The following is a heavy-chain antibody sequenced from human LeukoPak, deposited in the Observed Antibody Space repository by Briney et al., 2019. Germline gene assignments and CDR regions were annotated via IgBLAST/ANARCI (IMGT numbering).Heavy chain of an antibody. CDR3: ARDRAALARMGGMDV. J-gene: IGHJ6*02. V-gene: IGHV3-21*01. Sequence: PGGSLRLSCAASGFSFSNYDMNWVRQAPGKGLEWVSYISRSSSHIYYVDSMKGRLTIFRDNAKSSLYLQMNSLRDEDTAMYYCARDRAALARMGGMDVWGQGTTVTVFS. CDR2: ISRSSSHI. CDR1: GFSFSNYD. D-gene: IGHD5-12*01.